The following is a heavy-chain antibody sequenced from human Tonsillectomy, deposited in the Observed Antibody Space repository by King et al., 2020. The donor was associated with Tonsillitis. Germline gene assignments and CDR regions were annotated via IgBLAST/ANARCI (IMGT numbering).Heavy chain of an antibody. CDR2: INHSGST. J-gene: IGHJ4*02. Sequence: VQLQQWGAGLLKPSETLSITCAVYGGSFSGYYWSWIRQPPGKGLEWIGEINHSGSTNYNPSLKSRVTISVDTSKNQFSLKLSSVTAADTAVYYCARGDIVVVVAVNQPDYGGNVGAYYFDYWGQGTLVTVSS. CDR3: ARGDIVVVVAVNQPDYGGNVGAYYFDY. D-gene: IGHD2-15*01. V-gene: IGHV4-34*01. CDR1: GGSFSGYY.